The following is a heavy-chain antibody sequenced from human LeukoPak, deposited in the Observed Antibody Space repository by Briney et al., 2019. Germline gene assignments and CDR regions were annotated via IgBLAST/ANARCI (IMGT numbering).Heavy chain of an antibody. CDR3: ARDLMVRGVIIGY. CDR2: INPNSGGT. CDR1: GYTFTGYY. V-gene: IGHV1-2*02. D-gene: IGHD3-10*01. J-gene: IGHJ4*02. Sequence: ASVKVSCKASGYTFTGYYMHWVRQAPGQGLEWMGWINPNSGGTNYAQKFQGRVTMTRDTFISTAYMELSRLRSDDTAVYYCARDLMVRGVIIGYWGQGTLVTVSS.